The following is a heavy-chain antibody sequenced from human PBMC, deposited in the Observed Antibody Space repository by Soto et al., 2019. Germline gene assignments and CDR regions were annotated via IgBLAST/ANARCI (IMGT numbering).Heavy chain of an antibody. D-gene: IGHD2-15*01. V-gene: IGHV1-46*01. CDR3: AREENCSDGICYSEYFQR. CDR2: VNPSGGST. Sequence: QVQLVQSGAEVKKPGASVKVSCKASGYIFTAYSMHWVRQAPGQGLEWMGVVNPSGGSTNYAQKFQGRINMTRDTSTSTVYMDLSSLTSEDTVVYYCAREENCSDGICYSEYFQRWGQGTLVTVSS. J-gene: IGHJ1*01. CDR1: GYIFTAYS.